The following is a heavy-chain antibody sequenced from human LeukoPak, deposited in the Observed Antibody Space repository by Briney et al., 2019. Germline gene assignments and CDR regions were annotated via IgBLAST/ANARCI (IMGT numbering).Heavy chain of an antibody. D-gene: IGHD6-13*01. CDR2: IYSGGST. J-gene: IGHJ4*02. CDR1: GFTVSSNY. Sequence: GGSLRLSCAASGFTVSSNYMSWVRQAPGKGLEWVSVIYSGGSTYYADSVRGRFTISRDNSKNTLYLQMNSLRAEDTAVYYCARDRSWPSYFDYWGRGTLVTVSS. V-gene: IGHV3-53*01. CDR3: ARDRSWPSYFDY.